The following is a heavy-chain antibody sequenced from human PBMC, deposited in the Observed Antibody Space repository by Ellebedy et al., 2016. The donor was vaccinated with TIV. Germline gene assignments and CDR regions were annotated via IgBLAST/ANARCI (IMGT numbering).Heavy chain of an antibody. Sequence: PGGSLRLSCAASGFTFSSYSMNWVRQAPGKGLEWVSYISSSSSYTNYADSVKGRFTISRDNAKNTLYLQMNSLRAEDTAVYYCAKGQEGSGWYHAFDIWGQGTMVTVSS. CDR2: ISSSSSYT. D-gene: IGHD6-19*01. CDR1: GFTFSSYS. V-gene: IGHV3-21*05. CDR3: AKGQEGSGWYHAFDI. J-gene: IGHJ3*02.